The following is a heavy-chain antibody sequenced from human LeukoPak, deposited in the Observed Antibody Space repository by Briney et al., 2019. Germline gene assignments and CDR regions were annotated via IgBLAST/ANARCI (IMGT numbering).Heavy chain of an antibody. D-gene: IGHD1-26*01. J-gene: IGHJ3*01. CDR3: AHSKRGGGYYNNAFAV. V-gene: IGHV4-59*01. Sequence: PSETLSLTCTVSGASTSAYYWSWIRQPPGKGLEWIGYSYSGGNANYNPALKSRVTISIDTSENQFSLRLTSVTAADTAIYFCAHSKRGGGYYNNAFAVWGQGALVTTSS. CDR2: SYSGGNA. CDR1: GASTSAYY.